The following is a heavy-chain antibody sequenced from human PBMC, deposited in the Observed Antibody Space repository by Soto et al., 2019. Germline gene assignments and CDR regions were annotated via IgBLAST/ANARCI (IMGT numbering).Heavy chain of an antibody. CDR2: ISSSSSYI. V-gene: IGHV3-21*01. CDR1: GFTFSSYS. D-gene: IGHD6-19*01. CDR3: ARDRGSGWTLFDY. J-gene: IGHJ4*02. Sequence: GGSLRLSXAASGFTFSSYSMNWVRQAPGKGLEWVSSISSSSSYIYYADSVKGRFTISRDNAKNSLYLQMNSLRAEDTAVYYCARDRGSGWTLFDYWGQGTLVTVSS.